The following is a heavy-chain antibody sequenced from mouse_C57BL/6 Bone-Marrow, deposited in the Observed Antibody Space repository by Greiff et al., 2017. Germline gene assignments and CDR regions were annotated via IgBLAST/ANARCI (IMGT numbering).Heavy chain of an antibody. J-gene: IGHJ3*01. V-gene: IGHV2-2*01. CDR3: ARKGYGSSSFAY. Sequence: VQVVESGPGLVQPSQSLSITCTVSGFSLTSYGVHWVRQSPGKGLEWLGVIWSGGSTDYNAAFISRLSISKDYSKSQVFFKMNSLQADDTAIYYCARKGYGSSSFAYWGQGTLVTVSA. D-gene: IGHD1-1*01. CDR1: GFSLTSYG. CDR2: IWSGGST.